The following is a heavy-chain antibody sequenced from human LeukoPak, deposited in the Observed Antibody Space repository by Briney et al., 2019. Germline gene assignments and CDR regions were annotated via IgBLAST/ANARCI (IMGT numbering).Heavy chain of an antibody. D-gene: IGHD6-13*01. V-gene: IGHV3-7*03. CDR3: VKELAAAGNPAFDS. CDR2: IHRDGSEK. Sequence: GGSLRLSCTASGFTFSSYWVTWVRQAPGKGLEWVANIHRDGSEKNYVDSVRGRFTISRDNAENSLYLQMDSLRAEDTAVYYCVKELAAAGNPAFDSWGQGIVVTVSS. J-gene: IGHJ4*02. CDR1: GFTFSSYW.